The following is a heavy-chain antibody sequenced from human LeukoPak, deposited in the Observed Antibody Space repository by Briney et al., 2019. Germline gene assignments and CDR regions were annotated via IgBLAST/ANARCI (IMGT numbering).Heavy chain of an antibody. Sequence: ASVKVSCKASGYTFTSYYMHWVRQAPGQGLEWMGIINPSGGSTRYAQKFQGRVTMTRDTSTSTVYMELSSLRSEDTAVYYCARGPRPWQQLAQRGLNFDYWGQGTLVPSPQ. J-gene: IGHJ4*02. V-gene: IGHV1-46*01. CDR3: ARGPRPWQQLAQRGLNFDY. CDR1: GYTFTSYY. CDR2: INPSGGST. D-gene: IGHD6-13*01.